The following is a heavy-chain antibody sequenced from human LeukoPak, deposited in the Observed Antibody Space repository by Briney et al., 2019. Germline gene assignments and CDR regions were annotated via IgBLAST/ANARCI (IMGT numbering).Heavy chain of an antibody. CDR1: GLTFSTYS. CDR3: AKDVVPDSGWDLDY. D-gene: IGHD6-19*01. V-gene: IGHV3-23*01. CDR2: IFNSGAKT. J-gene: IGHJ4*02. Sequence: GGSLRLSCAASGLTFSTYSMTWVRQGPGRGLEWVSSIFNSGAKTFYADSVTGRFTISRDNSKNTLYLQMNSLRVEDTAVYYCAKDVVPDSGWDLDYWGQGTLVTVSS.